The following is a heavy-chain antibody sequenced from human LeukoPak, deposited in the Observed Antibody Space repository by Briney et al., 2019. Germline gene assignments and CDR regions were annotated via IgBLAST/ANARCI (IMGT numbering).Heavy chain of an antibody. Sequence: SETLSLTCAVSGDSISGFYWSWIRQPPGKGLEWIGYIYYSGSANYNPSLKSRVTISVDTSKNQFSLKLNSVTAADTAVYYCARESIAKGDAFDIWGQGTMVTVSS. V-gene: IGHV4-59*12. D-gene: IGHD6-6*01. J-gene: IGHJ3*02. CDR2: IYYSGSA. CDR3: ARESIAKGDAFDI. CDR1: GDSISGFY.